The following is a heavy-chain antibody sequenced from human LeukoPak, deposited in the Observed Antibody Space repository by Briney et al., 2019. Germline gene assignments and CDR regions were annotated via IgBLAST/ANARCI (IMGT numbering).Heavy chain of an antibody. CDR2: IYHRGST. CDR1: GGSISGSNW. Sequence: PSETLSLTCAVSGGSISGSNWWRWVRQTPGKGLEWIGEIYHRGSTNYNPSLKRRITMSVDKSKHQFSLKLSSVTAADTAIYYCARRAIADSGYTSVDYWGPGTVVTVSS. D-gene: IGHD2-2*02. CDR3: ARRAIADSGYTSVDY. J-gene: IGHJ4*02. V-gene: IGHV4-4*02.